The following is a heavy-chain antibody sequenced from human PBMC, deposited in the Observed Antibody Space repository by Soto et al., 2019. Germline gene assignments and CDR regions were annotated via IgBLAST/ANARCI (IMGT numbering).Heavy chain of an antibody. CDR3: ASVVAAAMEPYYYYYYGMDV. V-gene: IGHV4-30-4*01. CDR2: IYYSGST. CDR1: GGSISSGDYY. Sequence: QVQLQESGPGLVKPSQTLSLTCTVSGGSISSGDYYWSWIRQPPGKGLEWIGYIYYSGSTYYNPSPKSRGTISVDTSGIEFSLKLSSVTAADTAVYYCASVVAAAMEPYYYYYYGMDVWGRGTTVTVSS. J-gene: IGHJ6*02. D-gene: IGHD2-2*01.